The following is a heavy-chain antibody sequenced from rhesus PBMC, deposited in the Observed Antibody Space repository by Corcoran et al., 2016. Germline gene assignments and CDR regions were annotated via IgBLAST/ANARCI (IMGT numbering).Heavy chain of an antibody. J-gene: IGHJ4*01. CDR3: ARSAGLFDY. D-gene: IGHD6S26*01. CDR1: GGSIRDSYR. CDR2: IYGSSTST. Sequence: QVQLQESGPGVVKPSETLSLTCAVSGGSIRDSYRWSWIRLPPGKGLEWVGYIYGSSTSTNYNPSLKSRVTISKDTSKNQFSLKLSSVTAADTAVYYCARSAGLFDYWGQGVLVTVSS. V-gene: IGHV4S10*01.